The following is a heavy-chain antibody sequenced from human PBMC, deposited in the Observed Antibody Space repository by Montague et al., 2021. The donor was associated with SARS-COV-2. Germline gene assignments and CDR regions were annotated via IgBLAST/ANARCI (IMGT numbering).Heavy chain of an antibody. D-gene: IGHD2-8*01. CDR2: IYYSGST. Sequence: SETLSLTCIVSGGSISSSSYHWGWIRQPPGKGLEWIGTIYYSGSTYYNPSLKSRVTISVDTSKNQFSLSLASVTAADTALYYCAGVPLMRGHWFLDLWGRGTLVSVSS. CDR1: GGSISSSSYH. J-gene: IGHJ2*01. CDR3: AGVPLMRGHWFLDL. V-gene: IGHV4-39*07.